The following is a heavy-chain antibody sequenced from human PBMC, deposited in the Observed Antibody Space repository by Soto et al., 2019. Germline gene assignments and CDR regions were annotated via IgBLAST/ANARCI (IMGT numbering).Heavy chain of an antibody. CDR3: TRATYYRYYFDV. D-gene: IGHD3-10*01. V-gene: IGHV4-59*01. Sequence: PSESLSLTGSVSRGSINNYYLSWIRQSPGKGLEWIGYIYYSGTTNYNPSLKSRVTISIDRSENQFSLKVSSVTAADTALYFCTRATYYRYYFDVWGQGTLVTVSS. CDR2: IYYSGTT. J-gene: IGHJ4*02. CDR1: RGSINNYY.